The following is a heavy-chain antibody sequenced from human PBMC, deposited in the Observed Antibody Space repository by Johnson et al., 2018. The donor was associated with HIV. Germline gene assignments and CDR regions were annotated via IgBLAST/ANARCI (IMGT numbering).Heavy chain of an antibody. CDR3: ARVSKYYDSIRGALDI. CDR2: ISYDGSNK. CDR1: GFTFSNYA. D-gene: IGHD3-22*01. J-gene: IGHJ3*02. V-gene: IGHV3-30-3*01. Sequence: QMLLVESGGGVVQPGRSLRLSCPASGFTFSNYAMHWVRQAPGKGLEWVAVISYDGSNKYYADSVKGRFTISRDNSKNTLYLQMNSLRAEDTAVYYCARVSKYYDSIRGALDIWGQGTMVTVSS.